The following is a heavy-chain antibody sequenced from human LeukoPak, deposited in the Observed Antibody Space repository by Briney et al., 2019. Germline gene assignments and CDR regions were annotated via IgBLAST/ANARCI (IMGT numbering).Heavy chain of an antibody. V-gene: IGHV3-30*18. D-gene: IGHD3-22*01. CDR3: AKDFGSSSGYWDDAFDI. Sequence: PGTSLRLSCAASGFTFSSYGMHWVRQAPGKGLEWVAVISYDGSHQYYADSVRGRFTISRDKSENTLYLQMNSLRAEDTAVYYCAKDFGSSSGYWDDAFDIWGQGTMVTVSS. J-gene: IGHJ3*02. CDR2: ISYDGSHQ. CDR1: GFTFSSYG.